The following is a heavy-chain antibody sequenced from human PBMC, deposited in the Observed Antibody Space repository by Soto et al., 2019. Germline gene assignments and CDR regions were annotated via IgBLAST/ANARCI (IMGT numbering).Heavy chain of an antibody. CDR3: AREVNVPADADAFDI. CDR1: GGSISNNNYF. Sequence: SETLSLTCTVSGGSISNNNYFWSWIRQHPGKGLEWIGYIHYRGSAYYNPSLSGRVTILVDTTKNQFSMKLSSVTAADTAMYYCAREVNVPADADAFDICGQGTMVTVSS. V-gene: IGHV4-31*03. J-gene: IGHJ3*02. CDR2: IHYRGSA. D-gene: IGHD2-2*01.